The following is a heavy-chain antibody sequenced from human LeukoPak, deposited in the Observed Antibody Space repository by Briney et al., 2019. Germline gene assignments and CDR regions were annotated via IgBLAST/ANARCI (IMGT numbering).Heavy chain of an antibody. D-gene: IGHD6-13*01. CDR1: GFTFSSYS. V-gene: IGHV3-21*01. CDR3: ASLPYSSSWGVDY. CDR2: ISSSSSYI. J-gene: IGHJ4*02. Sequence: GWSLRLSCAASGFTFSSYSMNWVRQAPGKGLEWVSSISSSSSYIYYADSVKGRFTISRDNAKNSLYLQMNSLRAEDTAVYYCASLPYSSSWGVDYWGQGTLVTVSS.